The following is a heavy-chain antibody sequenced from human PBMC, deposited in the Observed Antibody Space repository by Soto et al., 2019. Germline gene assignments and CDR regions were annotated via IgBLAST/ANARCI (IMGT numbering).Heavy chain of an antibody. CDR1: GGSLSSRGYH. V-gene: IGHV4-39*07. CDR2: ISYNGNT. Sequence: SSETLSLTCTVSGGSLSSRGYHWGWIRQSPGKGLEWIGTISYNGNTYSNPSLKSRVTISVDTSKNQFSLKLTSVTAAATAVYYCDRGEDAFFYYGLDGWGQAITVTVSS. CDR3: DRGEDAFFYYGLDG. J-gene: IGHJ6*02.